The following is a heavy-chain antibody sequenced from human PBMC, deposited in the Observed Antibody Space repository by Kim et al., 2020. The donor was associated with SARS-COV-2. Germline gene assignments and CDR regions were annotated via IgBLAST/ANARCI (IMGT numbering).Heavy chain of an antibody. CDR1: GGSISSYY. J-gene: IGHJ6*03. D-gene: IGHD1-1*01. CDR3: ARGVLDYYYYYMDV. V-gene: IGHV4-59*01. Sequence: SETLSLTCTVSGGSISSYYWSRIRQPPGKGLEWIGYIYYSGSTNYNPSLKSRVTISVDTSKNQFSLKLSSVTAADTAVYYCARGVLDYYYYYMDVWGKGTTVTVSS. CDR2: IYYSGST.